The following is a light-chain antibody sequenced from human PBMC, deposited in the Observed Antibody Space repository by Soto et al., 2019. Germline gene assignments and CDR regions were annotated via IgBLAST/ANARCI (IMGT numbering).Light chain of an antibody. CDR1: QSIHIY. J-gene: IGKJ2*01. CDR3: QQYHSYLST. V-gene: IGKV1-5*03. CDR2: RAS. Sequence: DIQMTQSPSTLSGSVGDSVTITCRASQSIHIYLAWYQQKPGKAPKLLIYRASTLEGGVPSRFSGSGSGTDFTLTINSLQPEDIATYYCQQYHSYLSTFGQGTKVEIK.